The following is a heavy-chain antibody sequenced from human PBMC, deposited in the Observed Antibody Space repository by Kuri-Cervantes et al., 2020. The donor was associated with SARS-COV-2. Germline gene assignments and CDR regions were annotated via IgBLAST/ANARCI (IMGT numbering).Heavy chain of an antibody. CDR2: ISRGGDTT. CDR3: VKDRAQYTTSSEFHS. V-gene: IGHV3-43*01. CDR1: GFTFDDYA. Sequence: GKSLKISCAASGFTFDDYAMYWVRQAPGMGLECVSVISRGGDTTYYADSVKGRFIISRDNTKNSLYLQMNSLRSEDTAFYYCVKDRAQYTTSSEFHSWGQGTLVTVSS. J-gene: IGHJ4*02. D-gene: IGHD6-6*01.